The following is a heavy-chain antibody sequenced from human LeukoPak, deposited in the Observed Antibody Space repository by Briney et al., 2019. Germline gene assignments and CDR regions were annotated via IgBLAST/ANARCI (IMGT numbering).Heavy chain of an antibody. Sequence: SETLSLTCTLSGGSISSYYWSWIRQPAGKGLEWIGRVFTGGNTYYSPSLKSRVTMSLDTSKNPVSLNLSSVIAADTAVYYCARGVSTIFNPYSYYMDVWGKGTTVTVSS. CDR2: VFTGGNT. D-gene: IGHD5/OR15-5a*01. J-gene: IGHJ6*03. CDR3: ARGVSTIFNPYSYYMDV. V-gene: IGHV4-4*07. CDR1: GGSISSYY.